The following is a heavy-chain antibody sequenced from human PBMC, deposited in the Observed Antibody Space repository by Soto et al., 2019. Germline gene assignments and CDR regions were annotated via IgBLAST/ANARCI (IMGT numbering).Heavy chain of an antibody. CDR1: GFTFSSYI. V-gene: IGHV3-23*01. CDR3: AKASRGSGWPELDC. J-gene: IGHJ4*02. D-gene: IGHD6-19*01. CDR2: ITADGGGT. Sequence: GGSLRLSCTASGFTFSSYIMNWARQAPGKGLEWISTITADGGGTFYADSVKGRFTISRDNSKNTLYLQMDNLRAEDTALYSCAKASRGSGWPELDCWGQGTQVTVSS.